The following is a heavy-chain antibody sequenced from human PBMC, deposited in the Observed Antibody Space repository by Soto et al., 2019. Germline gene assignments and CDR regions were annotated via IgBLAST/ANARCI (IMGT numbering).Heavy chain of an antibody. Sequence: GGSLRLSCAASGFTFSSYAMHWVRQAPGKGLEWVAVISYDGSNKYYADSVKGRFTISRDNSKNTLYLQMNSLRAEDTAVYYCAREEQQLARSPFDPWGQGTLVTVSS. CDR1: GFTFSSYA. CDR3: AREEQQLARSPFDP. V-gene: IGHV3-30-3*01. D-gene: IGHD6-13*01. J-gene: IGHJ5*02. CDR2: ISYDGSNK.